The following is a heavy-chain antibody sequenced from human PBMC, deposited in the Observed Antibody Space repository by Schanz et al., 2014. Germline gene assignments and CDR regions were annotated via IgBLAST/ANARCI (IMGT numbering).Heavy chain of an antibody. CDR1: GFTFSAYW. CDR2: IKPDGSEK. Sequence: EVQLVESGGGLVQPGGSLRLSCAASGFTFSAYWMTWVRQAPGKGLDWVGIIKPDGSEKLYVDSVKGRFTISRDNAKNLMYLHLNSLRAEDTAVYYCAREVGGSFGQHYWGQGALVTVSS. CDR3: AREVGGSFGQHY. V-gene: IGHV3-7*01. D-gene: IGHD1-26*01. J-gene: IGHJ4*02.